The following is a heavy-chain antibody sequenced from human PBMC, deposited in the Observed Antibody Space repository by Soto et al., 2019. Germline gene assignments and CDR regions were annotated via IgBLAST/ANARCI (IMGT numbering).Heavy chain of an antibody. J-gene: IGHJ4*02. V-gene: IGHV1-69*13. CDR1: GGTFSSYA. D-gene: IGHD1-7*01. CDR3: ARKARNYEFYFDY. CDR2: IIPIFGTA. Sequence: GASVKVSCKASGGTFSSYAISWVRQAPGQGLEWMGGIIPIFGTANYAQKFQGRVTITADESTSTAYMELSSLRSEDTAVYYCARKARNYEFYFDYWGQGTLVTVSS.